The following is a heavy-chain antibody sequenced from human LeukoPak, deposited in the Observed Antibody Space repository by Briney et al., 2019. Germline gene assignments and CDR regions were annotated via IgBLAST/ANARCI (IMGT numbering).Heavy chain of an antibody. J-gene: IGHJ4*02. CDR2: ISWNSGSI. D-gene: IGHD2-21*02. CDR3: ARDGGDFAFDY. CDR1: GFTLDDYA. V-gene: IGHV3-9*01. Sequence: GGSLRLSCAASGFTLDDYAMHWVRQAPGKGLEWVSGISWNSGSIGYADSVKGRFTISRDNAKNSLYLQMNSLRAEDTALYYCARDGGDFAFDYWGQGTLVTVSS.